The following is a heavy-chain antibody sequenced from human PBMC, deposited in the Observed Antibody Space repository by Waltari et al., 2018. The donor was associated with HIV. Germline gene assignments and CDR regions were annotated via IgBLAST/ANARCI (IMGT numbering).Heavy chain of an antibody. J-gene: IGHJ4*02. CDR1: GFTFDDYA. CDR2: ISWNSGSI. V-gene: IGHV3-9*01. D-gene: IGHD6-19*01. Sequence: EVQLVESGGGLVQPGRSLRLSCAASGFTFDDYAMHWVRQAPGKGLEWVSGISWNSGSIGYADSVEGRFTISRDNAKNSLYLQMNSLRAEDTALYYCAKDLAPYGSHGWSLDYWGQGTLVTVSS. CDR3: AKDLAPYGSHGWSLDY.